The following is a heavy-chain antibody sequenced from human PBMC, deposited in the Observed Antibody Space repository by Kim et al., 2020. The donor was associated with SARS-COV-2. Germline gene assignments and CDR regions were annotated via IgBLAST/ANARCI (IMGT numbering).Heavy chain of an antibody. Sequence: SETLSLTCTVSGGSISSYYWSWIRQPPGKGLEWIGYIYYSGSTNYNPSLKSRVTISVDTSKNQFSLKLSSVTAADTAVYYCARAVDDSSGYYCHDYWGQGTLVTVSS. V-gene: IGHV4-59*01. CDR2: IYYSGST. CDR1: GGSISSYY. J-gene: IGHJ4*02. D-gene: IGHD3-22*01. CDR3: ARAVDDSSGYYCHDY.